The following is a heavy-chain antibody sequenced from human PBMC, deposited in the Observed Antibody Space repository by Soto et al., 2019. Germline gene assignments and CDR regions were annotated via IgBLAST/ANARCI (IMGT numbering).Heavy chain of an antibody. J-gene: IGHJ6*02. V-gene: IGHV3-48*02. CDR3: ARNSDILIPSVPIPNYNYGMDV. CDR2: ISSRSDTL. CDR1: GFTFSAYA. Sequence: PWGSLRLSCDGSGFTFSAYAMNWVRQAPGKGLEWVSYISSRSDTLYYADSVRGRFTISRDNAKNSEYLQLNNLREEDTAVYYCARNSDILIPSVPIPNYNYGMDVWGQGTTVTVSS. D-gene: IGHD3-9*01.